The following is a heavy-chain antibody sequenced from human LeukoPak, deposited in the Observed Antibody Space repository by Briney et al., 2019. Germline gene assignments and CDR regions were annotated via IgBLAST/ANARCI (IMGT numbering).Heavy chain of an antibody. Sequence: ASVKVSCKASGYTFTGYYMHWVRQAPGQGLEWMGWINPNSDGTNYAQNYQGRITMTRDTSISTAYMELSSLRSDDTAVYYCARNAYCDSTNCYAWFDPWGQGTLVTVSS. V-gene: IGHV1-2*02. J-gene: IGHJ5*02. CDR2: INPNSDGT. D-gene: IGHD2-2*01. CDR3: ARNAYCDSTNCYAWFDP. CDR1: GYTFTGYY.